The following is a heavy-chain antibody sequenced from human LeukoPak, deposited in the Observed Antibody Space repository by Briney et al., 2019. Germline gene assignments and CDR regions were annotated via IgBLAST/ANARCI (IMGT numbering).Heavy chain of an antibody. V-gene: IGHV4-34*01. CDR2: INHSGST. CDR3: ARRYCSGGSCYSRGHYYYYMDV. J-gene: IGHJ6*03. D-gene: IGHD2-15*01. CDR1: GGSFSGYY. Sequence: PSETLSLTCAVYGGSFSGYYWSWIRQPPGKGLEWIGEINHSGSTNYIPSLKSRVTISVDTSKNQFSLKLSSVTAADTAVYYCARRYCSGGSCYSRGHYYYYMDVWGKGTTVTVSS.